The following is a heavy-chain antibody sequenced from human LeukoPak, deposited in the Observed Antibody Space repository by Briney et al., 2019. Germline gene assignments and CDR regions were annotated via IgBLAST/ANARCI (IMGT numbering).Heavy chain of an antibody. CDR1: GYTFTSYG. CDR2: ISAYNGNT. CDR3: ARDGRPFLEWLYTNWFDP. V-gene: IGHV1-18*01. D-gene: IGHD3-3*01. J-gene: IGHJ5*02. Sequence: ASVKVSCKASGYTFTSYGISWVRQAPGQGLEWMVWISAYNGNTNYAQKLQGRVTMTTDTSTSTAYMELRSLRSDDTAVYYCARDGRPFLEWLYTNWFDPWGQGTLVTASS.